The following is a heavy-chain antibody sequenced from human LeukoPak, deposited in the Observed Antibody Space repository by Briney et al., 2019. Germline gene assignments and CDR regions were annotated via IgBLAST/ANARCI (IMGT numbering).Heavy chain of an antibody. V-gene: IGHV5-51*01. CDR3: ARSRSGYLEDAFDI. D-gene: IGHD3-22*01. J-gene: IGHJ3*02. Sequence: KSGESLKISCKGSGYIFTSYWIAWVRQMPGKGLEWMGIIYPGDSDTTYSPSFEGQVTISADKSINTAYLQWSSLKASDTAMYYCARSRSGYLEDAFDIWGQGTKVTVSS. CDR1: GYIFTSYW. CDR2: IYPGDSDT.